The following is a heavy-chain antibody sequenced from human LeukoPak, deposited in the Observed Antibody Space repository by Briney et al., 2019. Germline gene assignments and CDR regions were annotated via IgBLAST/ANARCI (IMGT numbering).Heavy chain of an antibody. CDR2: IIPIFGTA. V-gene: IGHV1-69*13. D-gene: IGHD1-1*01. CDR1: GGTFSSYA. CDR3: VRDDPGVQQERRLSPFDI. J-gene: IGHJ3*02. Sequence: SVKVSCKASGGTFSSYAISWVRQAPGQGLEWMGGIIPIFGTANYAQKFQGRVTITADESTSTAYMELSSLRSEDTALYYCVRDDPGVQQERRLSPFDIWGQGTMVTVSS.